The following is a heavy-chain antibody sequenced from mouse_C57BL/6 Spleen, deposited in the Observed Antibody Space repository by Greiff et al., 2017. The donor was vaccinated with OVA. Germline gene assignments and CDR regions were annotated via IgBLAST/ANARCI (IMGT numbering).Heavy chain of an antibody. CDR2: INPNYGTT. CDR3: AREVKLGRVYYLDY. J-gene: IGHJ2*01. CDR1: GYSFTDYN. Sequence: VHVKQSGPELVKPGASVKISCKASGYSFTDYNMNWVKQSNGKSLEWIGVINPNYGTTSYNQKFKGKATLTVDQSSSTAYMQLNSLTSEDSAVYYCAREVKLGRVYYLDYWGQGTTLTVSS. D-gene: IGHD4-1*01. V-gene: IGHV1-39*01.